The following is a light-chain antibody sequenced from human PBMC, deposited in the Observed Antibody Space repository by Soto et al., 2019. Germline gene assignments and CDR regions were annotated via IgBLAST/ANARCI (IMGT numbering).Light chain of an antibody. CDR1: QSISSY. CDR2: AAS. CDR3: QQSYSTPRYT. Sequence: DIQMTQSPSSLSASVGDRATITCRASQSISSYLNWYQQKPGKAPKLLIYAASSLQSGVPSGFSGSGSGTDFTLSISSLHPDDFATYSCQQSYSTPRYTFGQGTKLEIK. J-gene: IGKJ2*01. V-gene: IGKV1-39*01.